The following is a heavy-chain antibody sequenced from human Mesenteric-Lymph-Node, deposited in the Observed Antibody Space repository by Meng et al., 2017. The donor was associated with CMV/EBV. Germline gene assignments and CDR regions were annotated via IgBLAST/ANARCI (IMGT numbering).Heavy chain of an antibody. V-gene: IGHV3-66*01. J-gene: IGHJ4*02. Sequence: SGFTVSSHYMNWVRQAPGKGLEWVSVMYSGGTTYYADSVKGRFTISRDNSENTVYLQMNSVRAEDTAVYYCARGNIVATAGRVGYFDYWGQGTLVTVSS. CDR3: ARGNIVATAGRVGYFDY. D-gene: IGHD5-12*01. CDR1: GFTVSSHY. CDR2: MYSGGTT.